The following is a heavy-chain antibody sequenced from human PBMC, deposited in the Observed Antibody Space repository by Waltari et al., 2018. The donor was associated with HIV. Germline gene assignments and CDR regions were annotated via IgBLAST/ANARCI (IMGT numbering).Heavy chain of an antibody. CDR1: GYTFTSYG. CDR2: ISAYNGNT. Sequence: QVQLVQSGAEVKKPGASVKVSCKASGYTFTSYGISWVRQAPGQGLEWMGWISAYNGNTNYAQKLQGRVTMTTDTSTSTAYMELRSLRSDDTAVYYCARDVGYYDSSHYYYYGMDVWGQGTTVTVSS. D-gene: IGHD3-22*01. CDR3: ARDVGYYDSSHYYYYGMDV. J-gene: IGHJ6*02. V-gene: IGHV1-18*01.